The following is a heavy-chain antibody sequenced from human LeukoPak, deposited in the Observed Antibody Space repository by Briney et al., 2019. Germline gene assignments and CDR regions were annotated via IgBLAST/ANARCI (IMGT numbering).Heavy chain of an antibody. J-gene: IGHJ6*03. V-gene: IGHV4-59*01. CDR2: IYYSGST. D-gene: IGHD6-13*01. CDR1: GDSISTYY. CDR3: ARTTEAHSWRTRYYDYYMDV. Sequence: SETLSLTCTVSGDSISTYYWSWIRQPPGKGLEWIGYIYYSGSTNYNPSLKSRVTISVDTSKNQFSLKLSSVTAADTAVYYCARTTEAHSWRTRYYDYYMDVWGKGTTVTVSS.